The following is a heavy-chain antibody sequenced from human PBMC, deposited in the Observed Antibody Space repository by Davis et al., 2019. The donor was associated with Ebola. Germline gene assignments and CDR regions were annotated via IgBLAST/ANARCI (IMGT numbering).Heavy chain of an antibody. J-gene: IGHJ4*02. Sequence: ASVKVSCKTSGYTFTTKSVHWVRQAPGQGLEWLGKIDPSDGTTDFPQKFQARVTMTRDTSTSTVYMELRSLTSDDTAVYYCVIITMTWGQGTLVTVSS. CDR2: IDPSDGTT. D-gene: IGHD3-22*01. CDR1: GYTFTTKS. V-gene: IGHV1-46*01. CDR3: VIITMT.